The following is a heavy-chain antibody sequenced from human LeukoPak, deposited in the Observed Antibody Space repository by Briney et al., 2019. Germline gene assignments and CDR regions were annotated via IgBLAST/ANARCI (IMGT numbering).Heavy chain of an antibody. D-gene: IGHD3-3*02. Sequence: SETLSLTCAVYGGSFSGYYWSWIRQPPGKGLEWIGEINHSGSTNYNPSLKSRVTISVDTSKNQFSLKLSSVTAADTAVYYCARHFHGMDVWGQGTTVTVSS. J-gene: IGHJ6*02. V-gene: IGHV4-34*01. CDR3: ARHFHGMDV. CDR1: GGSFSGYY. CDR2: INHSGST.